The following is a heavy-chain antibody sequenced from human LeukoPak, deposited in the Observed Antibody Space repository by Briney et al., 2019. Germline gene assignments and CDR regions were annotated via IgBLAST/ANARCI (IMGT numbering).Heavy chain of an antibody. CDR3: ARGVHCSSTSCHGYYYYYMDV. CDR1: GGSFSGYY. J-gene: IGHJ6*03. D-gene: IGHD2-2*01. V-gene: IGHV4-34*01. Sequence: SETLSLICAVYGGSFSGYYWSWIRQPPGKGLEWIGEINHSGSTNYNPSLKSRVTISVDTSKNQFSLKLSSVTAADTAVYYCARGVHCSSTSCHGYYYYYMDVWGKGTTVTVSS. CDR2: INHSGST.